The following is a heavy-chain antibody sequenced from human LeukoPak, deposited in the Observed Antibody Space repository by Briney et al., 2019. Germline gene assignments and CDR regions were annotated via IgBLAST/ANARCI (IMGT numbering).Heavy chain of an antibody. D-gene: IGHD2-8*02. CDR3: ARGRNTGEFDY. V-gene: IGHV1-69*05. J-gene: IGHJ4*02. CDR2: INPIFHTP. CDR1: GGTFSSHA. Sequence: SVKLSCKASGGTFSSHAISWVRQAPGQGLEWMGGINPIFHTPTYAKKFQGRLTITKDESMSTASMDLSRLISDDPVGYYGARGRNTGEFDYWGQGAMVTVSS.